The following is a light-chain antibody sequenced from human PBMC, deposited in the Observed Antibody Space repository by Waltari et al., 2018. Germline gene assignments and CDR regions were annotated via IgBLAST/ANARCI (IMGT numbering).Light chain of an antibody. Sequence: DIVMTQSPDSLTASLGERATINCKSIRNILYSSKNKNHLDWYQQKPGQPPKLRIYWASTRESGVPDRFSGSGSGTDFTLTISSLQPEDVAVYYCQQYYTTPPYTFGQGTKLEIK. V-gene: IGKV4-1*01. CDR1: RNILYSSKNKNH. J-gene: IGKJ2*01. CDR3: QQYYTTPPYT. CDR2: WAS.